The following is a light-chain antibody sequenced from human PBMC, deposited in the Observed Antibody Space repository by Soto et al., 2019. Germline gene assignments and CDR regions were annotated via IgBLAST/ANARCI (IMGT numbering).Light chain of an antibody. CDR2: WAS. CDR3: QQFYTHSLT. Sequence: DIVLTQSPDSLAVSLGERATINCKSSQTISSSAGNYLAWYQQKPWHPPKLLIHWASIRESGVPERFSGSGSGRDFTLTVSSLQAEDVAVYYCQQFYTHSLTFGGGTRVEI. J-gene: IGKJ4*01. CDR1: QTISSSAGNY. V-gene: IGKV4-1*01.